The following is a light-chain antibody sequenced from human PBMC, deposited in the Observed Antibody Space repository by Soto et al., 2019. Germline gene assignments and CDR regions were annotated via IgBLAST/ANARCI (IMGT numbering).Light chain of an antibody. Sequence: QSVLTQPASVSGSPGQSITISCTGTSSDVGGYNYFSWYQQHPGKAPKLMIYDVSNRPSGVSNRFSGSKSGNTASLTISGLQAEDEADYYCSSYTSSSTPDVFGTGTKLTVL. J-gene: IGLJ1*01. CDR1: SSDVGGYNY. CDR2: DVS. V-gene: IGLV2-14*01. CDR3: SSYTSSSTPDV.